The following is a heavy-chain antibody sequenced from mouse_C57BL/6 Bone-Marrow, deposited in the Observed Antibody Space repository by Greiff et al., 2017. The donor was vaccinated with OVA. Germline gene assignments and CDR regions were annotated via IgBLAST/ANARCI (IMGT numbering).Heavy chain of an antibody. CDR3: VRYTSPYYYSMDY. CDR1: GYAFSSSW. Sequence: QVQLKESGPELVKPGASVKISCKASGYAFSSSWMNWVKQRPGKGLEWIGRIYPGDGDTNYNGKFKGKATLTADKSSSTAYMQLSSLTSEDSAVYFCVRYTSPYYYSMDYWGQGTSVTVSS. J-gene: IGHJ4*01. V-gene: IGHV1-82*01. D-gene: IGHD6-1*01. CDR2: IYPGDGDT.